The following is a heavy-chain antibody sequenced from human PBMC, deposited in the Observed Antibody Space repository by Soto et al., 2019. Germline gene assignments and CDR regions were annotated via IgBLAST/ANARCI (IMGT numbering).Heavy chain of an antibody. D-gene: IGHD2-8*01. J-gene: IGHJ3*01. CDR1: GGQFRIHA. Sequence: GGQFRIHAFGWKKKAHGQGLEWMGGIIPIFGTANYAQKFQRRVTITADTYANRVYLELSSLRSEDTAVYYCASTKEDTSAF. V-gene: IGHV1-69*06. CDR3: ASTKEDTSAF. CDR2: IIPIFGTA.